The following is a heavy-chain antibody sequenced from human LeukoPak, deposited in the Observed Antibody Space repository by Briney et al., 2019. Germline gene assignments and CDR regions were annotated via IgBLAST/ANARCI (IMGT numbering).Heavy chain of an antibody. CDR1: GFTFSSYG. J-gene: IGHJ4*02. V-gene: IGHV3-30*02. Sequence: GGSLRLSCAASGFTFSSYGMHWVRQAPGKGLEWVAFIRYDGSNKYYADSVKGRFTISRDNSKNTLYLQMNSLRAEDTAVYYCAKDRGGSYYGVLGPDYWGQGTLVTVSS. CDR3: AKDRGGSYYGVLGPDY. D-gene: IGHD1-26*01. CDR2: IRYDGSNK.